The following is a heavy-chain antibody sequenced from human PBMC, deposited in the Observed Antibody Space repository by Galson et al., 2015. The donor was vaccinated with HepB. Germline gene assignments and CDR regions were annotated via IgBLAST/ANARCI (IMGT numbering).Heavy chain of an antibody. CDR2: INPNTGGT. CDR1: GFTFTGYY. Sequence: SVKVSCKASGFTFTGYYTHWVRQAPGQGLEWMGRINPNTGGTNYAQKFQGRVTMTRDTSISTAYMELSRLRSDDTAVYYCAREGTVTNYEDWYFDLWGRGTLVTVSS. CDR3: AREGTVTNYEDWYFDL. V-gene: IGHV1-2*06. J-gene: IGHJ2*01. D-gene: IGHD4-17*01.